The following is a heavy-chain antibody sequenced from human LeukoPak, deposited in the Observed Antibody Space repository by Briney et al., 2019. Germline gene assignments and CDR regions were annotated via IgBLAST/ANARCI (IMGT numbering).Heavy chain of an antibody. J-gene: IGHJ4*02. D-gene: IGHD5-24*01. V-gene: IGHV3-21*01. CDR2: ISSSSSYI. Sequence: GGSLRLSCAASGFTFSSYSMNWVRQAPGKGLEWVSSISSSSSYIYYADSVKGRFTISRDNAKNSLYLQMNSLRAEDTAVYYCAKTTSRWLPRPLLDYWGQGTLVTVSS. CDR1: GFTFSSYS. CDR3: AKTTSRWLPRPLLDY.